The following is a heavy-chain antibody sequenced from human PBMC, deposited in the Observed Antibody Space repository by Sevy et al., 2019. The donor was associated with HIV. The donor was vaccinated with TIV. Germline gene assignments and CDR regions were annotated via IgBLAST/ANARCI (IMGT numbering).Heavy chain of an antibody. CDR2: IYYSGST. CDR1: DGSISSYY. D-gene: IGHD3-3*01. V-gene: IGHV4-59*01. J-gene: IGHJ6*02. CDR3: ARLRITIFGVDLYYGMDV. Sequence: SETLSLTCTVSDGSISSYYWSWIRQPPGKGLEWIGYIYYSGSTNYNPSLKSRVTISVDTSKNQFSLKLSSVTAADTAVYYCARLRITIFGVDLYYGMDVWGQGTTVTVSS.